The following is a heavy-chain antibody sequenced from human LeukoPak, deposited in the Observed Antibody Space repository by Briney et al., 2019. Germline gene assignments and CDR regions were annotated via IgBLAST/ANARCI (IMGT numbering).Heavy chain of an antibody. CDR2: INHSGST. V-gene: IGHV4-34*01. CDR3: ARGRYYGILTGYYRGSSYFDY. D-gene: IGHD3-9*01. J-gene: IGHJ4*02. CDR1: GGSFSGYY. Sequence: SETLSLTCALYGGSFSGYYWSWIRQPPGKGLEWVGEINHSGSTNYNPSLKSRVTISVDTSKNQFSLKLSSVTAADTAVYYCARGRYYGILTGYYRGSSYFDYWGQGTLVTVSS.